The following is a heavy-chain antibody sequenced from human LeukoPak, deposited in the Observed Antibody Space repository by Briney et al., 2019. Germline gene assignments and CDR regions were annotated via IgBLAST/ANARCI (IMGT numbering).Heavy chain of an antibody. Sequence: SQTLSLTCTVSGGSISSGGYYWSWIRQHPGKGLEWIGYIYYSGSTYYNPSLKSRVTISVDTSKNQFSLKLSSVTAADTAVYYCAVERTGYDFWSGYRYGMDVWGQGTTVTVSS. CDR2: IYYSGST. D-gene: IGHD3-3*01. J-gene: IGHJ6*02. CDR3: AVERTGYDFWSGYRYGMDV. V-gene: IGHV4-31*03. CDR1: GGSISSGGYY.